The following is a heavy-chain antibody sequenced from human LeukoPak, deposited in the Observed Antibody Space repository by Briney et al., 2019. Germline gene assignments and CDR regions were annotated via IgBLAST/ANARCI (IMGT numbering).Heavy chain of an antibody. CDR3: AKDRAYYYDSSGYYFEY. J-gene: IGHJ4*02. V-gene: IGHV3-23*01. Sequence: GGSLRLSCAASGFTFSSYAMSWVRQAPGKGLGWVSSISGSGGSTYSPDSVKGRFTISRDNSKNTLYLQMSSLRAEDAAVYYCAKDRAYYYDSSGYYFEYWGQGTLVTASS. D-gene: IGHD3-22*01. CDR2: ISGSGGST. CDR1: GFTFSSYA.